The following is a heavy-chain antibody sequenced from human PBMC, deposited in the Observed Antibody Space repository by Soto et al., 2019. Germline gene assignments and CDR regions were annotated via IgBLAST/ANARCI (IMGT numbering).Heavy chain of an antibody. CDR1: GGSISGYY. D-gene: IGHD6-13*01. CDR2: IYYRGST. J-gene: IGHJ6*02. CDR3: ARQQLLPFYYALDV. Sequence: LSLTCTVSGGSISGYYWSWIRQSPGKGLEYIGYIYYRGSTNYNPSLKSRVTMSVDTSRNQFSLKVNSVTAADTAVYYCARQQLLPFYYALDVWGQGTTVTVSS. V-gene: IGHV4-59*01.